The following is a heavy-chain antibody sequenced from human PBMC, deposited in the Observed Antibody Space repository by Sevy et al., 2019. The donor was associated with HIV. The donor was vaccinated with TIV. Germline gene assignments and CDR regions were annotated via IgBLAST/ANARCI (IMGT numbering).Heavy chain of an antibody. CDR1: GYTFSDYY. CDR2: INPNDGVT. Sequence: ASVKVSCKASGYTFSDYYIHWVRQAPGQGLEWMAGINPNDGVTHYAQSFQGGVTLTRDTSVSTAYMEIRGLRYDDTAIYYCARLSTRPTSDLYGMDVWGQGTPVTVSS. CDR3: ARLSTRPTSDLYGMDV. J-gene: IGHJ6*02. V-gene: IGHV1-2*02. D-gene: IGHD2-2*01.